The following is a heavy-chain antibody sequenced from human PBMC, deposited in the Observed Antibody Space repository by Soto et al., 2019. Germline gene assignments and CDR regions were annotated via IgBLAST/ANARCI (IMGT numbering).Heavy chain of an antibody. CDR1: GFTFSNYA. J-gene: IGHJ4*02. Sequence: EVQLLESGGGLVQPGGSLRLSCAASGFTFSNYAMTWVRQAPGKGLEWVSFISGSGGITYYADSVKGRFTISRDNSKNTLYPQIHSLGAEDSAIYYAEEDSIWEDHYWGQGTLVTVSS. CDR2: ISGSGGIT. V-gene: IGHV3-23*01. D-gene: IGHD1-26*01. CDR3: EEDSIWEDHY.